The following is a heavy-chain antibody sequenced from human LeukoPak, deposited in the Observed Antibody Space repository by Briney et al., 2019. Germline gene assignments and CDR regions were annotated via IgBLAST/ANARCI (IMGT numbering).Heavy chain of an antibody. V-gene: IGHV1-2*04. CDR3: AKHFGITGTTKDAFDI. Sequence: ASVKVSCKAFGYTFTGYYMHWVRQAPGQGLEWMGWINPNSGGTNYAQKFQGWVTMTRDTSISTAYMELSSLRADDTAVYYCAKHFGITGTTKDAFDIWGQGTMVTVSS. CDR2: INPNSGGT. J-gene: IGHJ3*02. D-gene: IGHD1-20*01. CDR1: GYTFTGYY.